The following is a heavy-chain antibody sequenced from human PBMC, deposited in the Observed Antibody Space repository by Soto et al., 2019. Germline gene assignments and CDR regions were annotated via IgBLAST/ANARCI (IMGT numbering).Heavy chain of an antibody. J-gene: IGHJ4*02. CDR2: IDGGGGGT. CDR1: GFTLSSYV. CDR3: AKGPEQLVHGVFDY. V-gene: IGHV3-23*01. D-gene: IGHD6-6*01. Sequence: PGGSLRLSCAASGFTLSSYVMSWVRRAPGKGLEWVSGIDGGGGGTYYADSVKGRFTISRDNSKNTLYLQMNSLRAEDTAVYYCAKGPEQLVHGVFDYWGQGTLVTVPS.